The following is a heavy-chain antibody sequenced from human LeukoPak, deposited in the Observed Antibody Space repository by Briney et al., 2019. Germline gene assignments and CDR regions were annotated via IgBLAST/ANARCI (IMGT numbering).Heavy chain of an antibody. CDR3: ARGQEYSSATLDY. CDR1: GFNIGVYG. V-gene: IGHV3-48*04. D-gene: IGHD6-6*01. J-gene: IGHJ4*02. Sequence: GGSLRLSCKASGFNIGVYGMNWVRQVPGEGLEWLAFISGTGRPMYYADSVKGRFTISRDNSKNSLYLQMDSLRVEDTAVYYCARGQEYSSATLDYWGQGTLVTVSS. CDR2: ISGTGRPM.